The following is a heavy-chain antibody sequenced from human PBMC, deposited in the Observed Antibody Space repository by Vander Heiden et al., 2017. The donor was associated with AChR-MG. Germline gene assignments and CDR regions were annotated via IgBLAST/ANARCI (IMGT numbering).Heavy chain of an antibody. Sequence: EVQLVESGGNLVQPGGSLRPSCAASGFPFRSFWMTWVGLGPGKGLEWVANIKGDGSEKYYVDSVKGRFTISTDNAKNSLYLQMNSLRVEDTAVYYCARGRGVVVTRFDYWGQGTLVTVSS. D-gene: IGHD2-21*02. CDR2: IKGDGSEK. J-gene: IGHJ4*02. CDR3: ARGRGVVVTRFDY. V-gene: IGHV3-7*03. CDR1: GFPFRSFW.